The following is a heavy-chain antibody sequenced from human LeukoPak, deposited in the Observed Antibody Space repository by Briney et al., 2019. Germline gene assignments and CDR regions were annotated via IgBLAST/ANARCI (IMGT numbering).Heavy chain of an antibody. CDR2: INSSGGST. Sequence: ASVKVSCKASGYTFTSYYMHWVRQAPGQGLEWMGIINSSGGSTSYAQKFQGRVTMTRDTSTSTFYMELSSLRPEDTAVYYCARSGSYRYFDLWGRGTLVTVSS. J-gene: IGHJ2*01. V-gene: IGHV1-46*01. D-gene: IGHD1-26*01. CDR3: ARSGSYRYFDL. CDR1: GYTFTSYY.